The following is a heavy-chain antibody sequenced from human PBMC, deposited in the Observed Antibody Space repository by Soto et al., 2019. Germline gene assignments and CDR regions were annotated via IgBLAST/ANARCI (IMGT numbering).Heavy chain of an antibody. CDR1: GGSISSSSYY. J-gene: IGHJ5*02. Sequence: SETLSLTCTVSGGSISSSSYYWGWIRQPPGKGLEWIGSIYYSGSTYYNPSLKSRVTISVDTSKNQFSLKLSSVTAADTAVYYCATTLRFLEWLNWFDPWGQGTLVTVSS. D-gene: IGHD3-3*01. CDR2: IYYSGST. CDR3: ATTLRFLEWLNWFDP. V-gene: IGHV4-39*01.